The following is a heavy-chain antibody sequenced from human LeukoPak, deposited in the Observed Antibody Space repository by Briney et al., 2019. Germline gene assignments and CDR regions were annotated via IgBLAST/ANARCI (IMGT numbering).Heavy chain of an antibody. D-gene: IGHD3-16*02. CDR3: ARGPGYDYVWGSYHGFDY. J-gene: IGHJ4*02. CDR2: INHSGST. CDR1: SGSFSGYY. V-gene: IGHV4-34*01. Sequence: SETLSLTCAVYSGSFSGYYWNWIRQPPGKGLEWIGEINHSGSTNYNPSLKGRVTISVDTSKNQFSLKLSSVTAADTAVYYCARGPGYDYVWGSYHGFDYWGQGTLVTVSS.